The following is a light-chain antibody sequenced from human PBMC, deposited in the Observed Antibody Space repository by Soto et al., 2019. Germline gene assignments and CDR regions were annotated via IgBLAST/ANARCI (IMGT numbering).Light chain of an antibody. V-gene: IGLV1-44*01. CDR3: ATWDDSLNGPV. CDR1: SSNIGSNS. Sequence: QSVLTQPPSASGTPGQKVTVSCSGSSSNIGSNSVKWYQLLPGTAPKLLIYSVNQRPSGVPDRFSASKSGTSASLAISGRQAEDEADYYCATWDDSLNGPVFGGGTKLTVL. CDR2: SVN. J-gene: IGLJ3*02.